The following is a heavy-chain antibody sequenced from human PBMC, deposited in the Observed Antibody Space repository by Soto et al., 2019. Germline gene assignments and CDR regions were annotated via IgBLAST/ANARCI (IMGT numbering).Heavy chain of an antibody. CDR1: GGSISSSSYY. Sequence: KPSETLSHTCTVSGGSISSSSYYCGWIRQPPGKGLEWIGDIYYSGSTYYNPSLKSRVTISVDTSKNQFSLKLSSVTAADTAVYFCARRYGLSASAIWGQGTMVTVSS. CDR3: ARRYGLSASAI. V-gene: IGHV4-39*01. D-gene: IGHD3-10*01. J-gene: IGHJ3*02. CDR2: IYYSGST.